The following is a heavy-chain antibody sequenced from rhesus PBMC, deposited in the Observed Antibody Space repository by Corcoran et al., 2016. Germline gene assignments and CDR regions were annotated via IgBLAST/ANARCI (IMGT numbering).Heavy chain of an antibody. J-gene: IGHJ4*01. CDR1: GFTFSSFG. V-gene: IGHV3S5*01. CDR2: FSSCGDST. CDR3: AKDWGY. Sequence: EVQLVETGGGLVQPGGSLKLSCAASGFTFSSFGMSWGRQAPGKGVEWVSAFSSCGDSTFYANSVKGRFTISRDNSKNTLSLQMNSLRAEDTAVYYCAKDWGYWGQGVLVTVSS. D-gene: IGHD3-34*01.